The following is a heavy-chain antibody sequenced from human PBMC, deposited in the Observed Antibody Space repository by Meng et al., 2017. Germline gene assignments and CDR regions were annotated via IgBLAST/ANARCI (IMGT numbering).Heavy chain of an antibody. CDR1: GVTLSSYE. CDR2: IHSSGSTV. Sequence: GGSLRLSCAASGVTLSSYEMNWVRQAPGKGLEWISYIHSSGSTVEYADSVKGRFTTARDNAENSLYLQMNSLRDEDTAVYYCARYSVVSTLRADYWGRGTLVTVSS. CDR3: ARYSVVSTLRADY. V-gene: IGHV3-48*03. D-gene: IGHD2-2*01. J-gene: IGHJ4*02.